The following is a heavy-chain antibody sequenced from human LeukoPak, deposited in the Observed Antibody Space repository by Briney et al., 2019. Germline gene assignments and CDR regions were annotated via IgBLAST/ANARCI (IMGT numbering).Heavy chain of an antibody. D-gene: IGHD6-19*01. Sequence: GGSLRLSCAASGFTFSSYAMHWVRQAPGKGLEYVSAISCNGGSTYYANSVKGRFTISRDNSKNTLYLQMGSLRAEDMAVYYCARETSSGWYKNFDYWGQGTLVSVSS. CDR2: ISCNGGST. J-gene: IGHJ4*02. CDR3: ARETSSGWYKNFDY. V-gene: IGHV3-64*01. CDR1: GFTFSSYA.